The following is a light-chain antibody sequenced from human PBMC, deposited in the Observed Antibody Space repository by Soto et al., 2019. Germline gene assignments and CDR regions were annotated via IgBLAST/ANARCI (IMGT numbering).Light chain of an antibody. J-gene: IGLJ2*01. CDR2: EVS. V-gene: IGLV2-14*01. CDR3: SSYTSRSTLVV. CDR1: SSDVGGYNS. Sequence: QSVLTQPASVSGSPGQSITISCTGTSSDVGGYNSVSWYQQHPGKAPKLMIYEVSNRPSGVSNRFSGSKSGNTASLTISGLQAEDEADYYCSSYTSRSTLVVFGGGTKLTVL.